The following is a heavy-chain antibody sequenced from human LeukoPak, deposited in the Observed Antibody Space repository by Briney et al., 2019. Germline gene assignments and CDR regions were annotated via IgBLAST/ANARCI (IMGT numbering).Heavy chain of an antibody. D-gene: IGHD5-12*01. J-gene: IGHJ4*02. CDR3: AKLSDPHSGYDSEGY. CDR1: GFTFSSYA. CDR2: ISGSGGST. Sequence: GGSLRLSCAASGFTFSSYAMSWVRQAPGKGLEWVSAISGSGGSTYYADSVKGRFTISRDNSKNTLYLQMNSLRAEDTAVYYCAKLSDPHSGYDSEGYWGQGTLVTVSS. V-gene: IGHV3-23*01.